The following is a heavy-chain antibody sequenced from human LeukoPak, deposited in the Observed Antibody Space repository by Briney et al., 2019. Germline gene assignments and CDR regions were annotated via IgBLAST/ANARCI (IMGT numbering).Heavy chain of an antibody. CDR3: AKDVRGYNRPFDY. V-gene: IGHV3-23*01. J-gene: IGHJ4*02. Sequence: PGGSLRLSCVASGFSFGNYAMSWVRQAPGKGLEWVSAISGSGSNTYYADSVKGRFTISRDNSKNTLYLQMNSLGAEDTALYYCAKDVRGYNRPFDYWGQGTLVTVSS. D-gene: IGHD3-10*02. CDR2: ISGSGSNT. CDR1: GFSFGNYA.